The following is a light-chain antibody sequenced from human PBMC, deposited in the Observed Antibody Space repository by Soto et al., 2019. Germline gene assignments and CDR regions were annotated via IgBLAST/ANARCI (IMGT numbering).Light chain of an antibody. CDR3: CSYAGSRTHVL. J-gene: IGLJ2*01. V-gene: IGLV2-23*02. CDR1: SSDVGSYNL. CDR2: EVS. Sequence: QSVLTQPASVSGSPGQSITISCIGTSSDVGSYNLVSRYQQHPGKAPKVLIYEVSKRPSGVSNRFSGSKSGNTASLTISGLQAEDEAEYYCCSYAGSRTHVLFGGGTKLTVL.